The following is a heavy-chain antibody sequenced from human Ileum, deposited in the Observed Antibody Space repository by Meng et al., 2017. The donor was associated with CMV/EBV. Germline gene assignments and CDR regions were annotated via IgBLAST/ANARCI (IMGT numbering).Heavy chain of an antibody. V-gene: IGHV2-5*02. CDR2: IYWDDDK. CDR3: VHRKDYSGNWNGGSADY. D-gene: IGHD1-1*01. Sequence: QITLNESDPARVKPTQTLTLTCTFSGFSLTSTPVVVGWSRQPTGKALEWLAFIYWDDDKRYNPSLKNRLTITKDAPKNQVAPTMTNMDPADTATYHCVHRKDYSGNWNGGSADYWGQGALVTVSS. J-gene: IGHJ4*02. CDR1: GFSLTSTPVV.